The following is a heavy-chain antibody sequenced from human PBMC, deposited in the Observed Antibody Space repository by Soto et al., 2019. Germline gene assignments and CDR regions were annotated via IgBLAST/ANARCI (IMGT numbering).Heavy chain of an antibody. J-gene: IGHJ3*02. CDR1: GGSISSSSYY. CDR2: IYYSGST. CDR3: ARHRNAYGDSDAFDI. D-gene: IGHD4-17*01. V-gene: IGHV4-39*01. Sequence: PSETLSLTCTVSGGSISSSSYYWGWIRQPPGKGLEWIGSIYYSGSTYYNPSLKSRVTISVDTSKNQFSLKRSSVTAADTAVYYCARHRNAYGDSDAFDIWGQGTMVTVSS.